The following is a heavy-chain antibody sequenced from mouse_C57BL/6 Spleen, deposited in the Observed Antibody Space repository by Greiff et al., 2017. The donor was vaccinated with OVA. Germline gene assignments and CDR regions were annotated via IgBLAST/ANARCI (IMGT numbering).Heavy chain of an antibody. V-gene: IGHV1-82*01. CDR3: AREVYSNAMDY. J-gene: IGHJ4*01. Sequence: VQLQQSGPELVKPGASVKISCKASGYAFSSSWMNWVKQRPGKGLEWIGRIYPGDGDTNYNGKFKGKATLTADKSPSTAYMQLSSLTSEDSAVYFCAREVYSNAMDYWGQGTSVTVSS. D-gene: IGHD2-5*01. CDR1: GYAFSSSW. CDR2: IYPGDGDT.